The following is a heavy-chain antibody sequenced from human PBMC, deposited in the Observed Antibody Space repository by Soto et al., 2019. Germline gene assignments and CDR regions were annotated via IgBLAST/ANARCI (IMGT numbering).Heavy chain of an antibody. CDR2: INPTGGSS. Sequence: QVQLVQSGAEVKKPGASVKASCKASGYTFTSYYMHWVRQAPGQGLEWMGIINPTGGSSSYAQKFKGRVTMTREPSTSTVYLEPSGLRSEDTAMYYCATWIRYDVSYGIDVWGQGNTVTVSS. J-gene: IGHJ6*01. CDR3: ATWIRYDVSYGIDV. CDR1: GYTFTSYY. V-gene: IGHV1-46*03. D-gene: IGHD5-18*01.